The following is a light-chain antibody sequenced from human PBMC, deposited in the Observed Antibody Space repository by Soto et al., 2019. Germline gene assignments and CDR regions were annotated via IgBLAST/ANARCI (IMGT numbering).Light chain of an antibody. CDR2: LGS. Sequence: DIVMTQSPLSLPVTPGEPASISCRSSQSLLHSNGYNYLDWYLQKPGQSPQLLIYLGSNRASEVPDRFSGSGSGTDFTLKISRVEAEDVGVYYCMQALQTGYTFGQGTKLEIK. CDR1: QSLLHSNGYNY. V-gene: IGKV2-28*01. CDR3: MQALQTGYT. J-gene: IGKJ2*01.